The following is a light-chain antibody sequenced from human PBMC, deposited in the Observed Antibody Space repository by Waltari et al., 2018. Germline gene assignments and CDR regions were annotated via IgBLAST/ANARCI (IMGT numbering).Light chain of an antibody. J-gene: IGKJ5*01. CDR3: QQSYSTPPT. V-gene: IGKV1-39*01. Sequence: DIQMTQSPSSLSASVGDRVTITCRASQSISSYLNWYQQKPGKAPKFLIPAASSLQSGVPSRFSGSGSGKDFTLTISSLQPEDFATYYGQQSYSTPPTFGQGTRLETK. CDR2: AAS. CDR1: QSISSY.